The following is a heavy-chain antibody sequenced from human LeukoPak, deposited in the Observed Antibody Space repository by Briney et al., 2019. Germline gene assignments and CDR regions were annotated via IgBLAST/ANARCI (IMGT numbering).Heavy chain of an antibody. CDR1: GFTFSSYS. V-gene: IGHV3-21*04. CDR3: ARGMYYDILTGIDYYYYYMDV. D-gene: IGHD3-9*01. J-gene: IGHJ6*03. CDR2: ISSSSSYI. Sequence: GGSLRLSCAASGFTFSSYSMNWVRQAPGKGLEWVSSISSSSSYIYYADSVKGRFTISRDNAKNSLYLQMNSLRAEDTALYYCARGMYYDILTGIDYYYYYMDVWGKGTTVTVSS.